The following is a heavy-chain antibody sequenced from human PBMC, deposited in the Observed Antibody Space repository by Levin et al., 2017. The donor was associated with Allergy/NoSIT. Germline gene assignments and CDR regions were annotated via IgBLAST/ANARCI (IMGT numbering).Heavy chain of an antibody. Sequence: ASVKVSCKASGYTFTGYYMHWVRQAPGQGLEWMGRINPNSGGTNYAQKFQGRVTMTRDTSISTAYMELSRLRSDDTAVYYCARGRVVVVPAAIKGGWFDPWGQGTLVTVSS. V-gene: IGHV1-2*06. CDR2: INPNSGGT. CDR1: GYTFTGYY. D-gene: IGHD2-2*01. J-gene: IGHJ5*02. CDR3: ARGRVVVVPAAIKGGWFDP.